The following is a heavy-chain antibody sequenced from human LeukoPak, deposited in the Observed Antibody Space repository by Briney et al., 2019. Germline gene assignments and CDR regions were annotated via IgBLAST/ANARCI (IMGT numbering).Heavy chain of an antibody. Sequence: GASVKVSCKASGYTFTSYDINWVRQATGQGLEWMGWMNPNSGNTGYAQKFQGRVTMTRNTSISTAYMELSSLRSEDTAVYYCARGRSRRGLRVVIIRRRSYYYMDVWGKGTTVTVSS. CDR1: GYTFTSYD. CDR2: MNPNSGNT. CDR3: ARGRSRRGLRVVIIRRRSYYYMDV. D-gene: IGHD3-3*01. J-gene: IGHJ6*03. V-gene: IGHV1-8*01.